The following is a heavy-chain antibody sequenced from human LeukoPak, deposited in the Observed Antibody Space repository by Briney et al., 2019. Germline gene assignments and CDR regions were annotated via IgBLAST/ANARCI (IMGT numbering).Heavy chain of an antibody. V-gene: IGHV1-18*01. Sequence: ASVKVSCKASGYTFTSYGISWVRQAPGQGLEWMGWISAHNGNTNYAQKLQGRVTLTTDRSTSTAYMELRSLRSDDTAVYYCARDLRVVATTPGGYWGQGTLVTVSS. J-gene: IGHJ4*02. D-gene: IGHD5-12*01. CDR1: GYTFTSYG. CDR3: ARDLRVVATTPGGY. CDR2: ISAHNGNT.